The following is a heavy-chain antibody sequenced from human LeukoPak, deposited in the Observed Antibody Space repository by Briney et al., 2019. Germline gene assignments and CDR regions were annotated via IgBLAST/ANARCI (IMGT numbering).Heavy chain of an antibody. CDR1: GFRFSDYF. Sequence: GGSLRLSCEASGFRFSDYFMNWIRQAPGKGLEWLSYINSGGTNILYAESVKGRFTISRDNAKQTLYLEMNSLTVEDTATYYCATSRVFDYWGHGTLVTVSS. CDR3: ATSRVFDY. CDR2: INSGGTNI. V-gene: IGHV3-11*04. J-gene: IGHJ4*01.